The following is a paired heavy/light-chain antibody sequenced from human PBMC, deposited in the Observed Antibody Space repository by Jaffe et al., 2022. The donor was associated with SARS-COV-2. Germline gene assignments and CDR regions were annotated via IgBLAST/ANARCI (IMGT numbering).Heavy chain of an antibody. CDR3: AREWCPGGLD. Sequence: EVQLVESGGGLVQPGGSLRLSCAASGFRFSSYWMHWVRQAPGKGLVWVSRINMDESQRGYADSVKGRFTISRDNAKNTLYLEMNSLRDDDTAIYYCAREWCPGGLDWGQGSMVSVSS. CDR2: INMDESQR. D-gene: IGHD1-1*01. CDR1: GFRFSSYW. J-gene: IGHJ4*02. V-gene: IGHV3-74*01.
Light chain of an antibody. V-gene: IGLV2-8*01. J-gene: IGLJ3*02. CDR1: SSDIGGYNY. CDR2: EVT. CDR3: SSFVGSDNFE. Sequence: QSALTQPPSASGSPGQSVTISCTGTSSDIGGYNYVSWYQQHPGKVPKLMIYEVTKRPSGVPDRFSGSKSGNTASLTVSGLQAEDEADYYCSSFVGSDNFEFGGGTKLTVL.